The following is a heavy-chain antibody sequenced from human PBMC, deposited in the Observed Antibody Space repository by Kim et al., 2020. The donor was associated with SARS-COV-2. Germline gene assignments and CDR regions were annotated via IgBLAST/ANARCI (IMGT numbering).Heavy chain of an antibody. J-gene: IGHJ5*02. Sequence: GGSLRLSCTASGFTFGDYAMSWFRQAPGKGLEWVGFIRSKAYGGTTEYAASVKGRFTISRDDSKSIAYLQMNSLKTEDTAVYYCTRGQWELLGPSAWWFDPWGQGTLVTVSS. CDR2: IRSKAYGGTT. CDR1: GFTFGDYA. CDR3: TRGQWELLGPSAWWFDP. D-gene: IGHD1-26*01. V-gene: IGHV3-49*03.